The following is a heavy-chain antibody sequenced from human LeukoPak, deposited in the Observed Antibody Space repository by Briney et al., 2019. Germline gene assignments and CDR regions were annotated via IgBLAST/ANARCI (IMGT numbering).Heavy chain of an antibody. D-gene: IGHD6-19*01. CDR1: GGSFSVYY. Sequence: SETLSLTCAVYGGSFSVYYWSWIRQPPGKGLEWIGENNHSGSTNYNPSLKSRVTISVDTSKNQFSLKLSSVTAADTAVYYCARSKYSSGCLDYWGQGTLVTVSS. J-gene: IGHJ4*02. CDR2: NNHSGST. V-gene: IGHV4-34*01. CDR3: ARSKYSSGCLDY.